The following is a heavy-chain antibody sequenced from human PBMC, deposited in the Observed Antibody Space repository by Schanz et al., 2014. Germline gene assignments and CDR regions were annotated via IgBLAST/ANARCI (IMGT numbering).Heavy chain of an antibody. D-gene: IGHD5-12*01. Sequence: QVQLVQSGAEVKEPGASVMVSCKASGYTFTGHYIQWVRQAPGQGLEWMGRINPGPGGTTYAQSFRGRVTMTRDTSISPPSVRLGSLRSDDTDLFYFARGMSGYDCPDLWGQGTLVNASS. J-gene: IGHJ5*02. CDR3: ARGMSGYDCPDL. V-gene: IGHV1-2*05. CDR1: GYTFTGHY. CDR2: INPGPGGT.